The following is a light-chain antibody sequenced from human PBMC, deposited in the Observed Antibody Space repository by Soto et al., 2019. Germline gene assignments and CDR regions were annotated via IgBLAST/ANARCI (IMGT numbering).Light chain of an antibody. Sequence: QSALTQPASVSGSPGQSITISCTGTSSDVGGYNYVSWYQQHPGKAPKLMIYEVSNRPSGVSNRFSGSKSGNTASLTISGLQAEDEADYYCSSYTSSSTSPSVFGGGTKLTVL. CDR3: SSYTSSSTSPSV. CDR1: SSDVGGYNY. V-gene: IGLV2-14*01. J-gene: IGLJ2*01. CDR2: EVS.